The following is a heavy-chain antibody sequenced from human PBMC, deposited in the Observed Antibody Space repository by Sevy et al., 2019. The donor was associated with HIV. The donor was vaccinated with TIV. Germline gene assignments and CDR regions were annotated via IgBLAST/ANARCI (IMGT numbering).Heavy chain of an antibody. CDR3: ARHVGDYVFRCFDL. CDR1: GGSVTRGQFY. D-gene: IGHD4-17*01. CDR2: VHNTGSA. Sequence: SETLSLTCTVSGGSVTRGQFYWSWIRQPAGKGLEWIGRVHNTGSATYNPSLRNRVGMSIDTSKNQFSLVLSSVTAADTAVYYCARHVGDYVFRCFDLWGRGTLVTVSS. V-gene: IGHV4-61*02. J-gene: IGHJ2*01.